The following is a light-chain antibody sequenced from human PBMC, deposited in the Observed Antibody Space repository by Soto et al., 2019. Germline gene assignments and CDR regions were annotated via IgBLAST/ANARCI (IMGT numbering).Light chain of an antibody. CDR2: GTS. Sequence: EIVLTQSPGTLSLSPGERATLSCRASQSVSSSFLAWYQQKPDQAPRLLIYGTSSRATGIPDRFSGSGSGTDFTLTITRLEPEDFAVYYCQQYGSSPPWTFGQGTKVEI. V-gene: IGKV3-20*01. CDR1: QSVSSSF. CDR3: QQYGSSPPWT. J-gene: IGKJ1*01.